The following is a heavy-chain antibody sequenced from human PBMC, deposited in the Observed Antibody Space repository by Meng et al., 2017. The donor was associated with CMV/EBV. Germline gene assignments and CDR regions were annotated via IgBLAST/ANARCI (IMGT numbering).Heavy chain of an antibody. J-gene: IGHJ4*02. CDR2: ISAYNGNT. Sequence: ASVKVSCKASGYTFTDYYMHWVRQAPGQGLEWMGWISAYNGNTNYAQKLQGRVTMTTDTSTSTAYMELWSLRSEDTAVYYCASSERGIPDYWGQGTLVTVSS. D-gene: IGHD1-14*01. CDR1: GYTFTDYY. CDR3: ASSERGIPDY. V-gene: IGHV1-18*04.